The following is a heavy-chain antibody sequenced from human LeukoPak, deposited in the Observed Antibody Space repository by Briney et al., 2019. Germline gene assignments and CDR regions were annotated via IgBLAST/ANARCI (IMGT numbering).Heavy chain of an antibody. D-gene: IGHD6-19*01. CDR3: ARREPSGWYAFDI. V-gene: IGHV4-39*01. J-gene: IGHJ3*02. Sequence: SETLSLTCTVSGGSISSSSYYWGWIRQPPGKGLEWIGSVYYSGTTYYNPSLKSRVTISVDTSKNQFSLKLSSVTAADTAVYYCARREPSGWYAFDIWGQGTMVTVS. CDR2: VYYSGTT. CDR1: GGSISSSSYY.